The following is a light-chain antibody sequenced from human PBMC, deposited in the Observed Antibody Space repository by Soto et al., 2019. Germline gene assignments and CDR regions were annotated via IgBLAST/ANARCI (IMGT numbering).Light chain of an antibody. CDR2: AAS. J-gene: IGKJ2*01. CDR3: QKYNSAPYT. Sequence: DIQMTQSPSSLSVSIGDTVAITCRASQGISNHLAWYQREAGKVPKLLIFAASTLRPGVPSRFSGSGSGTDFTLTISSLQPEDVATYFCQKYNSAPYTFGQGTKLEIK. CDR1: QGISNH. V-gene: IGKV1-27*01.